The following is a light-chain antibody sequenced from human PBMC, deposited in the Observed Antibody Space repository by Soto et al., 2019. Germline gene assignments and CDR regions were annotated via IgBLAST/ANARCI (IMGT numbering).Light chain of an antibody. CDR2: RAS. J-gene: IGKJ5*01. CDR3: QQYNKWPIT. Sequence: EIVLTQSPDTLSVSPGEGATLSCRASQSVITNLAWYQQRPGQAPRLLIYRASTRAAGLPDRFSGSGSGTEFTLTISSLQSEDFAVYYCQQYNKWPITFGQGTRLEIK. V-gene: IGKV3-15*01. CDR1: QSVITN.